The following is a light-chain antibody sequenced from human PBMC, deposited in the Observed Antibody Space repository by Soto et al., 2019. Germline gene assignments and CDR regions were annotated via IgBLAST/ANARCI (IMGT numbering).Light chain of an antibody. CDR3: VPRSHRIP. J-gene: IGKJ5*01. Sequence: WTMSPATLSFSPGERGTLSFRANASVGSHLAWYQQRPGQAPRLLIYDASNRATGIPARFRGSGSGTEFSLTISSLEADDCALCCSVPRSHRIPFCDRTR. V-gene: IGKV3-11*01. CDR1: ASVGSH. CDR2: DAS.